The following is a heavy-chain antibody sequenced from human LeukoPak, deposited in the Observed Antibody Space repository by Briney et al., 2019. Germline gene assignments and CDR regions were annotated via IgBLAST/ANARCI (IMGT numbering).Heavy chain of an antibody. D-gene: IGHD6-13*01. CDR3: ARDGKVGSSWYSGKEPPKNDAFDI. CDR2: IYYSGST. Sequence: PSETLSLTCTVSGGSISSYYWSWIRQPPGKGLEWIGYIYYSGSTNYNPSLKSRVTISVDTSKNQFSLKLSSVTAADTAVYYCARDGKVGSSWYSGKEPPKNDAFDIWGQGTMVTVSS. CDR1: GGSISSYY. J-gene: IGHJ3*02. V-gene: IGHV4-59*12.